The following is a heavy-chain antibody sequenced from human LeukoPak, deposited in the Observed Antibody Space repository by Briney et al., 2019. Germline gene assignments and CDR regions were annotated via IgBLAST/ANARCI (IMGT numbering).Heavy chain of an antibody. CDR2: INHSGST. D-gene: IGHD6-19*01. J-gene: IGHJ4*02. Sequence: ASETLSLTCAVYGGSFSGYYWSWIRQPPGKGLEWIGEINHSGSTYYNPSLKSRVTISVDTSKNQFSPKLSSVTAADSAMYYCARRSPYSTGWSSYFDYWGQGALVTVSS. CDR3: ARRSPYSTGWSSYFDY. CDR1: GGSFSGYY. V-gene: IGHV4-34*01.